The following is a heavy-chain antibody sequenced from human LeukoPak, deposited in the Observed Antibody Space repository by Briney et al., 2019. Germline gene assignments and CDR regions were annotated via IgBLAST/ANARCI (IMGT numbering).Heavy chain of an antibody. CDR2: IHYSGST. D-gene: IGHD3-22*01. V-gene: IGHV4-39*01. CDR3: ARHDPYYYDSSGLDY. J-gene: IGHJ4*02. CDR1: GGSISSSSYY. Sequence: PSETLSLTCTVSGGSISSSSYYWAWIRQPPGKGLEWIGSIHYSGSTSYNPSLKSRVTISVDTSKNQFSLKLRSVTAADTAVYYCARHDPYYYDSSGLDYWGQGTLVTVSS.